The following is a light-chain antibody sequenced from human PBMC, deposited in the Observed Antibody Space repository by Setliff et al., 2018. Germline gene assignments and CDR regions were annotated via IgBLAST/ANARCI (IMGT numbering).Light chain of an antibody. CDR3: SSYTSSSTPGVV. CDR1: SSDVGGYNY. J-gene: IGLJ2*01. Sequence: VLTQPASVSGSPGQSITISCTGTSSDVGGYNYVSWYQQHPGKAPKLMVYDVSKRRSGVSNRFSGSKSGNTASLTISGLQAEDEADYYCSSYTSSSTPGVVFGGGTKVTVL. CDR2: DVS. V-gene: IGLV2-14*01.